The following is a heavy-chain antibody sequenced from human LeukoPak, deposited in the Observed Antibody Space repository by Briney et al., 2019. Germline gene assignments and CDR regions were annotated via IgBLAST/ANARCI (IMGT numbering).Heavy chain of an antibody. Sequence: SETLSLTCTVSGGSISSHYWSWIRQPPGKGLEWIGHISYSGSTNYNPPLQSRVTISRDTSKNQFSLKMTSVTAADTAVYYCARAGGSGSYPTVFESWGQGTLVTVSS. D-gene: IGHD3-10*01. V-gene: IGHV4-59*11. CDR3: ARAGGSGSYPTVFES. J-gene: IGHJ4*02. CDR2: ISYSGST. CDR1: GGSISSHY.